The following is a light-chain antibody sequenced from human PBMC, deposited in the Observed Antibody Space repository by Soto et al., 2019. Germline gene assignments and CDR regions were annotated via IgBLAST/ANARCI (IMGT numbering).Light chain of an antibody. Sequence: FHMTQSASSLSASVGSRLTLTCRASQTVTSYLNWYQQKPGKAPKLLIYAASTLQSGVPSRFSGSGYGTEFNLTIISLQPEDFATYYCQQSYSTPRTFGQGTKVDIK. J-gene: IGKJ1*01. CDR3: QQSYSTPRT. CDR1: QTVTSY. V-gene: IGKV1-39*01. CDR2: AAS.